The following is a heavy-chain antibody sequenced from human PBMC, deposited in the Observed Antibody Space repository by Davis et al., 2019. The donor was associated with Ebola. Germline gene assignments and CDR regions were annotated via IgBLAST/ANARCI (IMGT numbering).Heavy chain of an antibody. D-gene: IGHD3-3*01. CDR3: AKSGLSFGVVKYHYGMDV. V-gene: IGHV3-23*01. J-gene: IGHJ6*04. CDR2: ISGSGGST. CDR1: GFTFSSYA. Sequence: PGGSLRLSCEASGFTFSSYAMSWVRQAPGQGLEWVSAISGSGGSTYYADSVKGRFTISRDNSKKTLYLQMNSLRAEDTAVYYCAKSGLSFGVVKYHYGMDVWGKGTTVTVSS.